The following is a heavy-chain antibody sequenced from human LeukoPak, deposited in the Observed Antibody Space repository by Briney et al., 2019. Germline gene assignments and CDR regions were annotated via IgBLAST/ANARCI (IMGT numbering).Heavy chain of an antibody. CDR2: INHSGST. V-gene: IGHV4-34*01. CDR3: ARQPNWNEPLDY. J-gene: IGHJ4*02. Sequence: SETLSLTCAVYGGSFSGDYWSWFRQPPGKGLEWIGEINHSGSTNYNPSLESRVTISVDTSKNQFSLKLSSVTAADTAVYYCARQPNWNEPLDYWGQGTLVTVSS. D-gene: IGHD1-20*01. CDR1: GGSFSGDY.